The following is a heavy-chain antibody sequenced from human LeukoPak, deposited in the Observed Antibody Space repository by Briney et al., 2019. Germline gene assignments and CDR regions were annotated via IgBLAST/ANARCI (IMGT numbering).Heavy chain of an antibody. CDR1: GFTFSSYA. J-gene: IGHJ3*02. CDR2: ISYDGSNK. Sequence: GGSLRPSCAASGFTFSSYAMHWVRQAPGKGLEWVAVISYDGSNKYYADSVKGRFTISRDNSKNTLYLQMNSLRAEDTAVYYCARVPTGSSSWYQEYAFDIWGQGTMVTVSS. D-gene: IGHD6-13*01. V-gene: IGHV3-30-3*01. CDR3: ARVPTGSSSWYQEYAFDI.